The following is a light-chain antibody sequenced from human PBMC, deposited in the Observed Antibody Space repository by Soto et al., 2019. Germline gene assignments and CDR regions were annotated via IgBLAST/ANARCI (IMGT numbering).Light chain of an antibody. Sequence: DIQMNQSPSSLSASVGDRVTITCRASQSISSYLNWYQQKPGKAPKLRIYAASSLQSGDPSRFSGSGSGTDFTLTISSMQPEDFATYYCQQSYSTARGFGQGTKVEIK. CDR2: AAS. J-gene: IGKJ1*01. CDR3: QQSYSTARG. CDR1: QSISSY. V-gene: IGKV1-39*01.